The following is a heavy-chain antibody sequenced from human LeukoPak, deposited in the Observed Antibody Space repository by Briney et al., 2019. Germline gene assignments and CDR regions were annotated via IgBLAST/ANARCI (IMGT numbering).Heavy chain of an antibody. CDR2: IYYSGST. Sequence: SETLSLTCTVSGGSISSSSYYWGWIRQPPGRGLEWIGSIYYSGSTYYNPSLKSRVTISVDTSKNQFSLKLSSVTAADTAVYYCARPGDSSWAFDIWGQGTMVTVSS. D-gene: IGHD6-13*01. CDR3: ARPGDSSWAFDI. V-gene: IGHV4-39*01. CDR1: GGSISSSSYY. J-gene: IGHJ3*02.